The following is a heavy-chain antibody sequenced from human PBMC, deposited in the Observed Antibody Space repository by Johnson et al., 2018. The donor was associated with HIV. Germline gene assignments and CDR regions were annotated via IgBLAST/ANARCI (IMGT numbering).Heavy chain of an antibody. D-gene: IGHD4-23*01. CDR1: GFTFSGSA. V-gene: IGHV3-73*02. CDR3: TTKTTVVTLGFDI. J-gene: IGHJ3*02. CDR2: IRSKANSYAT. Sequence: VQLVESGGGLVQPGGSLKLSCAASGFTFSGSAMHWVRQASGKGLEWVGRIRSKANSYATAYAASVKGRFTISRDDSKNTLYLQMNSLKTEDTAVYYCTTKTTVVTLGFDIWGQGTMVTVSS.